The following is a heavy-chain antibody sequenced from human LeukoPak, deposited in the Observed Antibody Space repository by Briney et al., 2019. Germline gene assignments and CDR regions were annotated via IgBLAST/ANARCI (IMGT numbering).Heavy chain of an antibody. V-gene: IGHV4-4*07. CDR1: GGSISRYY. CDR3: ARRGSYTVVQY. J-gene: IGHJ4*02. D-gene: IGHD4-23*01. Sequence: SETLSLTCTVSGGSISRYYWSWIRQPAGKGLEWIGRIYTSRSTNYNPSLKSRVTISVDTSKNQFSLKLSSVTAADTAVYYCARRGSYTVVQYWGQGTLVTVSS. CDR2: IYTSRST.